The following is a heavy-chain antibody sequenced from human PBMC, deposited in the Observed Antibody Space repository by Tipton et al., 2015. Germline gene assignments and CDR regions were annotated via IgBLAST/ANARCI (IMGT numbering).Heavy chain of an antibody. Sequence: QSGAEVKKPGASVKVSCKASGYTFTSYSITWVRQAPGQGLEWVAWISGFINKTKCAQKYQGRVIVTMDTSTDTAYMKLGSLRSDDTAIYYCARDIIVTGPNAFDAWGQGTMLIVSS. CDR3: ARDIIVTGPNAFDA. V-gene: IGHV1-18*01. CDR1: GYTFTSYS. D-gene: IGHD2-21*02. CDR2: ISGFINKT. J-gene: IGHJ3*01.